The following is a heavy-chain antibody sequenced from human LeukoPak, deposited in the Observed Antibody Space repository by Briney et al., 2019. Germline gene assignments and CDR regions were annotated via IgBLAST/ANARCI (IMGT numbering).Heavy chain of an antibody. J-gene: IGHJ4*02. Sequence: ASVKVSCKASGYTFTGYFMHWVRQAPGQGLEWMGWINPNSGATNYAQNFQGRVTMTRDTSISTAYVDLSSDDTAVYYCARGHYDTSGYYHLGYWGQGTLVTVSS. V-gene: IGHV1-2*02. CDR2: INPNSGAT. D-gene: IGHD3-22*01. CDR3: ARGHYDTSGYYHLGY. CDR1: GYTFTGYF.